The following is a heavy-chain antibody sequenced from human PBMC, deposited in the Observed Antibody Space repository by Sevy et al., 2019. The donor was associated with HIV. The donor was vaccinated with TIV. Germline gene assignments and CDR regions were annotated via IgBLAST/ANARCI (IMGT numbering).Heavy chain of an antibody. CDR1: GFSFSSYW. V-gene: IGHV3-7*03. D-gene: IGHD3-3*01. CDR2: IKQDGSEK. J-gene: IGHJ6*02. Sequence: GGSLRLSCAGSGFSFSSYWMSWVRQAPGKGLEWVANIKQDGSEKDYVDSVKGRFTISRDNAKNSLYLQMNSLKAEDTAVYYCARRPDLGVVILTGVLDVWGQGTTVTVSS. CDR3: ARRPDLGVVILTGVLDV.